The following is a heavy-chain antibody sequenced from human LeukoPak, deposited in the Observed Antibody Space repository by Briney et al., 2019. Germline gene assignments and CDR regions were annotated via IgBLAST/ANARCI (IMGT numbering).Heavy chain of an antibody. V-gene: IGHV3-53*01. J-gene: IGHJ4*03. CDR2: IYRGGST. CDR1: GFTVSSNY. Sequence: GGSLRLSCAASGFTVSSNYMSWVPQAPGKGLKWVSVIYRGGSTYYADSVKGRFTISRDNSKNTLYLQMNNARSEDTTMKYCATGRRLQLNYWGQGTLVTVSS. D-gene: IGHD1-1*01. CDR3: ATGRRLQLNY.